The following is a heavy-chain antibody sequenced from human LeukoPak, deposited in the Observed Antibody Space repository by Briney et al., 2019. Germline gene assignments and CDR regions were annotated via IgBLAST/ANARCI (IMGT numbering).Heavy chain of an antibody. V-gene: IGHV3-7*01. CDR1: GFTFSNYW. CDR2: IKQDGSEK. J-gene: IGHJ6*03. Sequence: GGSLRLSCAASGFTFSNYWMTWVRQAPGKGREWVADIKQDGSEKLYVKSVRGRFTVSRDNAKMSLFLQLNSLRAEDTAVYYCARDNGVVHGVYYMDVWGKGTTVTVS. CDR3: ARDNGVVHGVYYMDV. D-gene: IGHD3-3*01.